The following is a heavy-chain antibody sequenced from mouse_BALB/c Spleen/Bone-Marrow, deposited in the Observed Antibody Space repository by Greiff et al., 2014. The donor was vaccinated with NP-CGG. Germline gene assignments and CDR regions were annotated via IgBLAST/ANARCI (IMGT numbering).Heavy chain of an antibody. Sequence: VKVVESGPGLAAPSQSLSITCTVSGFSLTNYGVHWVRQPPGKGLEWLGVIWADGSTNYNSALMSRLSISKDNSKSQVFFKMNSLQTDDTAMYYCARITTATGAMDYWGQGTSVTVSS. CDR2: IWADGST. CDR3: ARITTATGAMDY. CDR1: GFSLTNYG. D-gene: IGHD1-2*01. J-gene: IGHJ4*01. V-gene: IGHV2-9*02.